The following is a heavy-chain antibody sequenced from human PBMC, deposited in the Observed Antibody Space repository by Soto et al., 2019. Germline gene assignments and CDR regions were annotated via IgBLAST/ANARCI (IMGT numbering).Heavy chain of an antibody. CDR1: GYTFTTYG. V-gene: IGHV1-18*01. CDR3: ARDLIAIRPGWFDP. D-gene: IGHD3-22*01. J-gene: IGHJ5*02. CDR2: ISAYNGNT. Sequence: QVQLVQSGAEVKKPGASVKVSCKASGYTFTTYGINWVRQAPGQGLEWMGWISAYNGNTNYAQKIQGRVTMTTDTSTSTAYMELRSLRSDDTAVYYWARDLIAIRPGWFDPWGQGTLVTVSS.